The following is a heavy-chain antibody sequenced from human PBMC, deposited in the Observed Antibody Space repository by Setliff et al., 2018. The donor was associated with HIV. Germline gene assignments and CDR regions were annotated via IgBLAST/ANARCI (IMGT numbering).Heavy chain of an antibody. CDR1: GGSFSGYY. J-gene: IGHJ6*03. D-gene: IGHD1-26*01. Sequence: TSETLSLTCAVYGGSFSGYYWSWIRQPPGKGLEWIGEINHSGSTNYNPSLKSRVTISVDTSKNQFSLKLSSVTAADTAVYYCARRRAVGYYYYYYMDVWGKGTTVTVS. CDR2: INHSGST. CDR3: ARRRAVGYYYYYYMDV. V-gene: IGHV4-34*01.